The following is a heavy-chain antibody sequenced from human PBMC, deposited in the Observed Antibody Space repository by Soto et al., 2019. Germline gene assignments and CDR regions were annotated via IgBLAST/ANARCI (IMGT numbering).Heavy chain of an antibody. CDR1: GFTFSSYA. CDR2: ISGSGGST. CDR3: AKDKVDTAMVGEAFDI. D-gene: IGHD5-18*01. Sequence: PGGSLRLSCAASGFTFSSYAMSWVRQAPGKGLEWVSAISGSGGSTYYADSVKGRFTISRDNSKNTLYLQMNSLRAEDTAVYYCAKDKVDTAMVGEAFDIWGQGTMVTVS. J-gene: IGHJ3*02. V-gene: IGHV3-23*01.